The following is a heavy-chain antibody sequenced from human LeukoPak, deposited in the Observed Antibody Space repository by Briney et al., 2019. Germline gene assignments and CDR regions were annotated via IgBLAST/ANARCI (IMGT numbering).Heavy chain of an antibody. CDR3: ARIAGNAFTI. V-gene: IGHV5-51*01. D-gene: IGHD1-14*01. J-gene: IGHJ3*02. CDR1: GYIFTSYW. CDR2: IYPGDSDA. Sequence: GEPLKISCKASGYIFTSYWLGWVRQMPGKGLEWMGIIYPGDSDARYSPSFQGQVTISVDKSFSTAFLQWSSLKASDTAMYFCARIAGNAFTIWGQGTVVTVSS.